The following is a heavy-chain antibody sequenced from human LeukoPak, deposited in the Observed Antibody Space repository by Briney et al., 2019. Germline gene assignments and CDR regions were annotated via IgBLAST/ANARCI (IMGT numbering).Heavy chain of an antibody. CDR1: GGSISSGSYY. V-gene: IGHV4-61*02. Sequence: SETLSLTCTVSGGSISSGSYYWSWIRQPAGKGLEWIGRIYTSGSTNYNPSLKSRVTISVDTSKNQFSLKLSSVTAADTAVYYCAREKIAAAAYNWFDPWGQGTLVTVSS. CDR2: IYTSGST. CDR3: AREKIAAAAYNWFDP. J-gene: IGHJ5*02. D-gene: IGHD6-13*01.